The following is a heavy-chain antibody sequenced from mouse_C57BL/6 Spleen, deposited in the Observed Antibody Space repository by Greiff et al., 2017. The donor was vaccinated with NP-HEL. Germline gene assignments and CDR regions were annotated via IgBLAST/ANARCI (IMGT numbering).Heavy chain of an antibody. Sequence: VKLVESGAELVKPGASVKISCKASGYAFSSYWMNWVKQRPGKGLEWIGQIYPGDGDTNYNGKFKGKATLTADKSSSTAYMQLSSLTSEDSAVYFCARSTVVAHYAMDYWGQGTSVTVSS. CDR3: ARSTVVAHYAMDY. D-gene: IGHD1-1*01. V-gene: IGHV1-80*01. CDR2: IYPGDGDT. J-gene: IGHJ4*01. CDR1: GYAFSSYW.